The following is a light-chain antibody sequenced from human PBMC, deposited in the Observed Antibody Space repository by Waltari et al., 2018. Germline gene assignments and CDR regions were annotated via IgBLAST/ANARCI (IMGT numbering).Light chain of an antibody. Sequence: QSGLTQPASVSGSPGQSIPISCTGTRSDVGNYHLVSWYQPYPGKAPQLMVYEVNKRASGVSDRFSGSKSGNTASLTIHGLQSEDEADYYCCSYVGLGIYVFGSGTKVTVL. CDR2: EVN. J-gene: IGLJ1*01. CDR1: RSDVGNYHL. CDR3: CSYVGLGIYV. V-gene: IGLV2-23*02.